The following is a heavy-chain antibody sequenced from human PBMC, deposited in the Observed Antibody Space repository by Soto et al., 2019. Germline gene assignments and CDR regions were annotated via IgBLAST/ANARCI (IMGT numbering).Heavy chain of an antibody. V-gene: IGHV5-51*01. D-gene: IGHD6-6*01. J-gene: IGHJ6*02. CDR1: GYSYTSYW. Sequence: GESLKISCKRSGYSYTSYWIGWVRQRPGRGLEWMGFINPADSETNYSPSFQGQVTISADRSTSTAFLQWSSLKASDTAMYYCVRRAEGRPGDGYYYVALDVWGQGTTVTVSS. CDR3: VRRAEGRPGDGYYYVALDV. CDR2: INPADSET.